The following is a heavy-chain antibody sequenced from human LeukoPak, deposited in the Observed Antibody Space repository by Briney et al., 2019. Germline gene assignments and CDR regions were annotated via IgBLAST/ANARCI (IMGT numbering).Heavy chain of an antibody. J-gene: IGHJ1*01. CDR1: GXTFSSYA. D-gene: IGHD6-13*01. V-gene: IGHV3-23*01. Sequence: AGGSLRLSCAASGXTFSSYAVSWVRQAPGKGLEWVSAISGSDGSTYYADSVKGRFTISRDNSKNTVYLQMNSLRAEDTAVYYCAKDMTIYSTSWYEYFQHWGQGTLVTVFS. CDR2: ISGSDGST. CDR3: AKDMTIYSTSWYEYFQH.